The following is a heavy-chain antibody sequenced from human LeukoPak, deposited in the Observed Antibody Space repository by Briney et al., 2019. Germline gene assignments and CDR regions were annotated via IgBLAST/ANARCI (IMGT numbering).Heavy chain of an antibody. V-gene: IGHV4-39*07. CDR2: IYYSGST. Sequence: PSETLSLTCTVSGGSISSSSYYWGWIRQPPGKGLEWIGSIYYSGSTYYNPSLKSRLTISVDTSKNQFSLKLSSVTAADTAVYYCARDHGAGTFDCWGQGTLVTVSS. CDR3: ARDHGAGTFDC. J-gene: IGHJ4*02. D-gene: IGHD1-1*01. CDR1: GGSISSSSYY.